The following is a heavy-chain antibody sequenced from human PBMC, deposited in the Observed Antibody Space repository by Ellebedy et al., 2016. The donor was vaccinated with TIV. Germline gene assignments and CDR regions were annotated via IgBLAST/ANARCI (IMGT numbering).Heavy chain of an antibody. CDR1: GFTFSSYS. D-gene: IGHD1-26*01. CDR3: ARDWDDTWFDP. V-gene: IGHV3-21*01. J-gene: IGHJ5*02. CDR2: ISSSSSYI. Sequence: GGSLRLXCAASGFTFSSYSMNWVRQAPGKGLEWVSSISSSSSYIYYADSVKGRFTISRDNAKNSLYLQMSSLRVEDTAVYFCARDWDDTWFDPWGQGTLVTVSS.